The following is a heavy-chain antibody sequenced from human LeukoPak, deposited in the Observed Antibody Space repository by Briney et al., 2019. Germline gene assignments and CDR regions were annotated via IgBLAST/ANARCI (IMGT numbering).Heavy chain of an antibody. D-gene: IGHD1-26*01. CDR3: ARGARYSGSYARWRHFDY. V-gene: IGHV1-2*02. CDR2: INPNSGGT. CDR1: GYTFTGYY. J-gene: IGHJ4*02. Sequence: ASVKVSCKASGYTFTGYYMHWVRPAPGQGLEWMGWINPNSGGTNYAQKFQGRVTMTRDTSISTAYMELSRLRSDDTAVYYCARGARYSGSYARWRHFDYWGQGTLVTVSS.